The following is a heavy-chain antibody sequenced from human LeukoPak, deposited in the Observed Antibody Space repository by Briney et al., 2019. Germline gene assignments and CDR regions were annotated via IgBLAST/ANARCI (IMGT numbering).Heavy chain of an antibody. J-gene: IGHJ4*02. CDR2: IYYSGST. CDR3: ARGARYCSGGSCLDY. V-gene: IGHV4-59*01. D-gene: IGHD2-15*01. Sequence: SETLSLTCTVSGDSISSYYWRWIRQPPGKGLEWIGYIYYSGSTNYNPSLKSRVTISVDTSKSQVSLKLSSVTAADTAVYYCARGARYCSGGSCLDYWGQGTLVTVSS. CDR1: GDSISSYY.